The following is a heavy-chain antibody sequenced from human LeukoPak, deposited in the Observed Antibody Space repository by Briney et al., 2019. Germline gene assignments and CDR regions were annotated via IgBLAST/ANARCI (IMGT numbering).Heavy chain of an antibody. Sequence: ASVKVSCKASGYTFTNYDINWVRQAPGQGLEWMGWISAYNGNTNYAQKLQDRVTMTTDTSTSTAYMELRSLRSDDTAVYYCARKFYDFWSGYYYFDYWGQGTLVTVSS. CDR1: GYTFTNYD. D-gene: IGHD3-3*01. CDR2: ISAYNGNT. J-gene: IGHJ4*02. CDR3: ARKFYDFWSGYYYFDY. V-gene: IGHV1-18*01.